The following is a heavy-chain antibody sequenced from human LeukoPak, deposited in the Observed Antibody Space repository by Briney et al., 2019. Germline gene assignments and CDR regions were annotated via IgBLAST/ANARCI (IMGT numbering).Heavy chain of an antibody. CDR2: IFYSGST. D-gene: IGHD3-9*01. V-gene: IGHV4-4*02. CDR1: GSSISSSTW. Sequence: PSETLSLTCAVSGSSISSSTWWTWVRQPPGKGLEWIGEIFYSGSTNSNPSLKSRLTMSVDESKHEFSLKLTSVTAADTAIYYCASGGLVSRYLDQWGQGTLVTVSP. CDR3: ASGGLVSRYLDQ. J-gene: IGHJ4*02.